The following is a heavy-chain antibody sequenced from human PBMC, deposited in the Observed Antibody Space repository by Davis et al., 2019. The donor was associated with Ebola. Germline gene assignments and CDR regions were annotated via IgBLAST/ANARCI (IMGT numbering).Heavy chain of an antibody. Sequence: ASVKVSCKASGYTFTSHDINWVRQATGQGLEWVGWMNPNSGNTGYAQKFQGRVTMTRNTSINTAYMELSSLRSEDTAVYFCARTSIVGTTTTASDIWGQGTLVTVSS. V-gene: IGHV1-8*01. CDR2: MNPNSGNT. CDR1: GYTFTSHD. CDR3: ARTSIVGTTTTASDI. J-gene: IGHJ3*02. D-gene: IGHD1-26*01.